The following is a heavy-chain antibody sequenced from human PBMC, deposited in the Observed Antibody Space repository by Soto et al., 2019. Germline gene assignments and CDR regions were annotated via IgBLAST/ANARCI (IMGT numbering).Heavy chain of an antibody. D-gene: IGHD6-19*01. CDR3: AREVSGSGWTFMDV. CDR2: IYPGGQT. Sequence: EVQVVESGGGLVQPGGSLRLSCAASRFTVSSNYMSWVRQGPGKGLEWVSIIYPGGQTYYADPVKGRFTISRDNSKNTLYLERNSLRAEDTAVYYCAREVSGSGWTFMDVWGQGTTVTVSS. J-gene: IGHJ6*02. CDR1: RFTVSSNY. V-gene: IGHV3-66*01.